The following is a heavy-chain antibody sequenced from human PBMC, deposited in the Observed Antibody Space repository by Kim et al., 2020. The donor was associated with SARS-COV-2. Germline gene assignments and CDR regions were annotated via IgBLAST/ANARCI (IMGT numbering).Heavy chain of an antibody. CDR3: GRVPYTSGWHT. Sequence: GGSLRLSCAASGFIFNEDYMDWVRQAPGKGLEWVGRTRNKPGSSFTEYAASVEGRFTISSDDSKNSLFLQMNSLKTEDTAIYYCGRVPYTSGWHTWGQGTLVTVSS. J-gene: IGHJ5*02. D-gene: IGHD3-16*01. CDR1: GFIFNEDY. V-gene: IGHV3-72*01. CDR2: TRNKPGSSFT.